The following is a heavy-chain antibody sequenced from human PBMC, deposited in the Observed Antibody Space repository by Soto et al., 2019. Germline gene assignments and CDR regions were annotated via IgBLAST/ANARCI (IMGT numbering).Heavy chain of an antibody. V-gene: IGHV1-18*01. CDR3: SRLADGKFDY. J-gene: IGHJ4*02. CDR1: GYTFPSYG. CDR2: ISASNGNT. Sequence: QVQLVQSGAEVKKPGASVKVSCKASGYTFPSYGISWVRQAPGQGLEWMGWISASNGNTNYAQKLQGRVTMARDTSTSTDYMELRSLRSDDTAVYYCSRLADGKFDYWGQGTLVTVSS.